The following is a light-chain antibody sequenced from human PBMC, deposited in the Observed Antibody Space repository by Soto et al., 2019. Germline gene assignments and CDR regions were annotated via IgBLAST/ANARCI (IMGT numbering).Light chain of an antibody. J-gene: IGLJ1*01. Sequence: QSALTQPASVSLSPGQSITISCTGTISDVGSYNYVSWYQQYPGKAPKLMIYDVSTRPSGVSDRFSGSKSGNTASLTISGLRAEDEADYYCGSYTTSSNYVFGTGTKVTVL. CDR1: ISDVGSYNY. CDR3: GSYTTSSNYV. CDR2: DVS. V-gene: IGLV2-14*03.